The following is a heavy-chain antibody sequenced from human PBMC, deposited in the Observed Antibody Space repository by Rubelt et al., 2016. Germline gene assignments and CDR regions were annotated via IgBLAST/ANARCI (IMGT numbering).Heavy chain of an antibody. CDR1: FA. V-gene: IGHV3-30*04. CDR2: ISYDGKNK. Sequence: FAMHWVRQAPGKGLEWVSVISYDGKNKYYADSVEGRFTISRDNSKSTLYLQMNSLRDEDTAVYYCARDDEDSARRYGMDVWGQGTTVTVSS. J-gene: IGHJ6*02. D-gene: IGHD1-1*01. CDR3: ARDDEDSARRYGMDV.